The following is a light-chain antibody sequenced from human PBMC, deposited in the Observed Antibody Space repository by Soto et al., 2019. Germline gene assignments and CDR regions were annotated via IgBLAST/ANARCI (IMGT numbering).Light chain of an antibody. CDR3: AAWDDSLNGSNYV. J-gene: IGLJ1*01. CDR2: GNN. Sequence: QSVLTQPPSASGTPGQRVTISCSGSSSNIGSNTVNWYQQLPGTAPKLLIYGNNQRPSGVPDRFCGSKYGTSASLAISGLQSEDEADYYCAAWDDSLNGSNYVFGTGTKLTVL. CDR1: SSNIGSNT. V-gene: IGLV1-44*01.